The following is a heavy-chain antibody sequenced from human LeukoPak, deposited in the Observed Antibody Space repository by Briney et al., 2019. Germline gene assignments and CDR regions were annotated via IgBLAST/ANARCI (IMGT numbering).Heavy chain of an antibody. CDR2: ISGSGGST. J-gene: IGHJ4*02. D-gene: IGHD4-11*01. V-gene: IGHV3-23*01. CDR3: AREKRLQKPFDY. CDR1: GFTFSSYA. Sequence: GGSLRLSCAASGFTFSSYAMSWVRQAPGKGLEWVSAISGSGGSTYYADSVKGRFTISRDNAKNSLYLQMNSLRAEDTAVYYCAREKRLQKPFDYWGQGTLVTVSS.